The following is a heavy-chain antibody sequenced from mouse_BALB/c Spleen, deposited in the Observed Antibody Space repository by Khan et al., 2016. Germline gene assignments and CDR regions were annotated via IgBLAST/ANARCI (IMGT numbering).Heavy chain of an antibody. V-gene: IGHV9-3-1*01. CDR3: ARYRYYYGSRRCVDV. CDR1: GYTFTNYG. CDR2: INTYSGES. D-gene: IGHD1-1*01. J-gene: IGHJ1*01. Sequence: QIQLVQSGPELKKPGKTVKISCKASGYTFTNYGMNWVKQAPGKGLKWMGWINTYSGESTYADDFKGRFAFSLETSANTAYLQINNLKNEDTATYFCARYRYYYGSRRCVDVWGAGTTVTVSS.